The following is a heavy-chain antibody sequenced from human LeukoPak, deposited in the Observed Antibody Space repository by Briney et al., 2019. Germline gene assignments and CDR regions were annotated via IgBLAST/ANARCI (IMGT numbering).Heavy chain of an antibody. D-gene: IGHD3-22*01. CDR1: GGTFSSYA. CDR3: ARWGSSGYPYYFDY. Sequence: SVKVSCKASGGTFSSYAISWVRQAPGQGLEWMGGIISIFGTANYAQKFQGRVTITADESTSTAYMELSSLRSEDTAVYYYARWGSSGYPYYFDYWGQGTLVTVSS. V-gene: IGHV1-69*01. J-gene: IGHJ4*02. CDR2: IISIFGTA.